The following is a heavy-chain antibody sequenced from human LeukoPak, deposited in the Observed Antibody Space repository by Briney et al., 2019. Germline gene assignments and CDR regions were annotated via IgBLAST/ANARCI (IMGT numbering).Heavy chain of an antibody. J-gene: IGHJ4*02. V-gene: IGHV4-38-2*02. CDR1: GYSISSGYY. Sequence: PSETLSLTCTVSGYSISSGYYWGWIRQPPGKGLEWIGSIYHSGSTYYNPSLKSRVTISVDTSKNQFSLKLSSVTAADTAVYYCARELIPYYFDYWGQGTLVTVSS. CDR2: IYHSGST. CDR3: ARELIPYYFDY.